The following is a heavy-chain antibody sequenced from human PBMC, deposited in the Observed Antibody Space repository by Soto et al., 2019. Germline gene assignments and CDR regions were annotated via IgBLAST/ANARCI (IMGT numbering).Heavy chain of an antibody. CDR2: MNPNSGNT. V-gene: IGHV1-8*01. D-gene: IGHD6-6*01. CDR1: GYTFTSYD. CDR3: AKGARIAAWRGTNWFDP. Sequence: ASVKVSCKASGYTFTSYDINWVRQATGQGLEWMGWMNPNSGNTGYAQKFQGRVTMTRNTSISTAYMELSSLRSEDTAVYYCAKGARIAAWRGTNWFDPWGQGTLVTAPQ. J-gene: IGHJ5*02.